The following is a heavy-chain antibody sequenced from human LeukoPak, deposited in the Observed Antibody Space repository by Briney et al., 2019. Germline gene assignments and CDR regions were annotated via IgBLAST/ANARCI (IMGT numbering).Heavy chain of an antibody. Sequence: GGSLRLSCVASGFTFSSYWMHWVRQDPRKGLVWVSRISGDGRNINYADSVRGRFTISRDNAKNTLYLQMNTLRVEDTAAYYCTRDLMDYDVSTGLHHYYMDVWGQGTTVTVSS. CDR1: GFTFSSYW. V-gene: IGHV3-74*01. D-gene: IGHD3-9*01. CDR2: ISGDGRNI. CDR3: TRDLMDYDVSTGLHHYYMDV. J-gene: IGHJ6*02.